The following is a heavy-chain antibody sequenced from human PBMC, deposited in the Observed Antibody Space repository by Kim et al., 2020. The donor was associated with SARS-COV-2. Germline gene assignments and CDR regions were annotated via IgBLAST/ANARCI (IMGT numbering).Heavy chain of an antibody. J-gene: IGHJ3*02. CDR3: ARQEGWFGELGAFDI. V-gene: IGHV4-59*08. CDR2: IYYSGST. CDR1: GGSISSYY. D-gene: IGHD3-10*01. Sequence: SETLSLTCTVSGGSISSYYWSWIRQPPGKGLEWIGYIYYSGSTNYNPYLKSRVTISVDTSKNKFSLKLSSVTAADTAVYYCARQEGWFGELGAFDIWGQGTMVTVSS.